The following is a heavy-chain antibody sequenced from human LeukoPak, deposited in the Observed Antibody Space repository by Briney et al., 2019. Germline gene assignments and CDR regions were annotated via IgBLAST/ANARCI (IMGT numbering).Heavy chain of an antibody. CDR1: GYSVGSAYY. J-gene: IGHJ5*02. CDR3: ARDPNWDSWFDP. CDR2: ISHNGNA. Sequence: PSETLSLTCAVSGYSVGSAYYWVWIRQPPGKGVEWLGTISHNGNAYYNPSLKSRLTMSVDTSKNQFSLNLNSVTAADTAVYFCARDPNWDSWFDPWGQGALVTVSS. D-gene: IGHD3-16*01. V-gene: IGHV4-38-2*01.